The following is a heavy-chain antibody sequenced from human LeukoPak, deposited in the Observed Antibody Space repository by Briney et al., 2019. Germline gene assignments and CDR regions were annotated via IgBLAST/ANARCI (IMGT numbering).Heavy chain of an antibody. CDR2: IYYSGDA. D-gene: IGHD2-2*01. CDR3: ATYRTSFIYWYFDL. Sequence: SETLSLTCSVSGGSITSSSHYWGWIRQPPGKGLEWIASIYYSGDAYYNPSLKSRVTTSVDTSKNQFSLELSSVTAADTAVYYCATYRTSFIYWYFDLWGRGTLVTVSS. V-gene: IGHV4-39*07. J-gene: IGHJ2*01. CDR1: GGSITSSSHY.